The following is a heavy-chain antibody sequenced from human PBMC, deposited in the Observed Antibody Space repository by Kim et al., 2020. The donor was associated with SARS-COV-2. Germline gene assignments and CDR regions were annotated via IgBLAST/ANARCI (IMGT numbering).Heavy chain of an antibody. CDR3: ARPGYSSSWHGALQRYFDP. CDR1: GYTFTTYF. Sequence: ASVKVSCKASGYTFTTYFLHWVRQAPGQGLEWMGMINPGTGTTRYAQRFQGRVTMTTDTSTSTVSMQLSSLRFEDTGVYYCARPGYSSSWHGALQRYFDPWGQGTLVTVSS. D-gene: IGHD6-13*01. CDR2: INPGTGTT. V-gene: IGHV1-46*01. J-gene: IGHJ5*02.